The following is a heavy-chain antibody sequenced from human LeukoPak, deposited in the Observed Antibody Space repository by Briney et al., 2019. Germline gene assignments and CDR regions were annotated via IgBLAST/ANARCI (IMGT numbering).Heavy chain of an antibody. CDR2: INHSGST. J-gene: IGHJ4*02. V-gene: IGHV4-34*01. D-gene: IGHD6-19*01. CDR3: ARHLGSGWFFRGGFDY. Sequence: PSETLSLTCTVSGGSISGYYWSWIRQPPGKGLEWIGEINHSGSTNYNPSLKSRVTISVDTSKNQFSLKLSSVTAADTAVYYCARHLGSGWFFRGGFDYWGQGTLVTVSS. CDR1: GGSISGYY.